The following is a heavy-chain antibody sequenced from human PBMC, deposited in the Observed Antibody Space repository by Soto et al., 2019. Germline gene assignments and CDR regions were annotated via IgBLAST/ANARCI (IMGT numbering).Heavy chain of an antibody. J-gene: IGHJ4*02. D-gene: IGHD2-15*01. CDR2: ISGSGGST. CDR1: EFTFSNYA. Sequence: EVQLLESGGDLVQPGGSLRLSCAAPEFTFSNYAMGWVRQAPGKGLEWVSVISGSGGSTYYEHSVKGRFTISRDNSKNTLYLKMNSLRADNTAVYYCVKAGGDCSGGSCYSGYFDYWGQGTLVTVCS. V-gene: IGHV3-23*01. CDR3: VKAGGDCSGGSCYSGYFDY.